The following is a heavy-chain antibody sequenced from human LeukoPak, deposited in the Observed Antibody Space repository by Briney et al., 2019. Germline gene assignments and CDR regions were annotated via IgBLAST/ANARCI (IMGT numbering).Heavy chain of an antibody. V-gene: IGHV1-2*02. D-gene: IGHD3-16*01. Sequence: ASVKVSCKASGYTFTGYYMHWVRQAPGQGLEWMGWINPNSGGTNYAQKFQGRVTLTRDTSISTAYMELSRLRSDDTAVYYCARATTRRGEQPASRGRADYYYYYYMDVWGKGTTVTVSS. CDR2: INPNSGGT. CDR3: ARATTRRGEQPASRGRADYYYYYYMDV. J-gene: IGHJ6*03. CDR1: GYTFTGYY.